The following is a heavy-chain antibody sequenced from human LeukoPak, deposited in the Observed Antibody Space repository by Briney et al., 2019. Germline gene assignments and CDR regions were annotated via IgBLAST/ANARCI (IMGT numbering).Heavy chain of an antibody. Sequence: GGSLRLSCAASGFTFSSYGMHWVRQAPGKGLEWVSAISGSGGSTYYADSVKGRFTISRDNSKNTLYLQMNSLRAEDTAVYYCAKDNYDFWSGYPGLDYWGQGTLVTVSS. D-gene: IGHD3-3*01. J-gene: IGHJ4*02. CDR1: GFTFSSYG. V-gene: IGHV3-23*01. CDR3: AKDNYDFWSGYPGLDY. CDR2: ISGSGGST.